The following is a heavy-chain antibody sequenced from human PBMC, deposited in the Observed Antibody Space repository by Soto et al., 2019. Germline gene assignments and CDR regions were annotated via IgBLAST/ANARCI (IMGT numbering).Heavy chain of an antibody. CDR1: VFTFSSYE. J-gene: IGHJ6*02. CDR3: ARDDDFWSGTYYYYYGMDV. Sequence: PGGSLRLSCAASVFTFSSYEMNWVRQAPGKGLEWVSYISSSGSTIYYADSVKGRFTISRDNAKNSLYLQMNSLRAEDTAVYYCARDDDFWSGTYYYYYGMDVWGQGTTVTVSS. CDR2: ISSSGSTI. V-gene: IGHV3-48*03. D-gene: IGHD3-3*01.